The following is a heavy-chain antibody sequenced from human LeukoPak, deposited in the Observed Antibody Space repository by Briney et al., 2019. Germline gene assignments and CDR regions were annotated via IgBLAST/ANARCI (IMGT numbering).Heavy chain of an antibody. CDR1: GGSLSSYY. V-gene: IGHV4-59*01. D-gene: IGHD3-22*01. J-gene: IGHJ4*02. CDR3: ARMVAWDYYDSSGYSLDY. Sequence: SETLSLTCTVSGGSLSSYYWSWIRQPPGKGREWSGYIYYSGSTNYNPSPTSRVTISVDTSKNQFSLKLSSVTAADTAVYYCARMVAWDYYDSSGYSLDYWGQGTLDSVSS. CDR2: IYYSGST.